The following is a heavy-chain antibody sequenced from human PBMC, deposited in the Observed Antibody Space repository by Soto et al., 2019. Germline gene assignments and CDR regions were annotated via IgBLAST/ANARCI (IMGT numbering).Heavy chain of an antibody. CDR3: AHSLRSFYYFGLDV. J-gene: IGHJ6*02. CDR1: GASINRGDTDY. Sequence: SETLSLTCSVSGASINRGDTDYWSWIRQHPVKGLEWIGYIYYSGRIYYNPYLESRVTISVDTSKKQFSLKLTSVTAADTAVYYCAHSLRSFYYFGLDVWGQGTTVTVSS. V-gene: IGHV4-31*03. D-gene: IGHD3-10*01. CDR2: IYYSGRI.